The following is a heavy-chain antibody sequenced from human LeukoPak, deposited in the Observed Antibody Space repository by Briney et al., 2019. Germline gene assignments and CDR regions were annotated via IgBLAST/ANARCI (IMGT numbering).Heavy chain of an antibody. Sequence: SETLSLTCTVSGGSVTSGSYYWSWIRQPPGKGLEWIGYISYRGTTNYNPSLKSRVTISVDTSKNQFSLKLSSVTAADTAVYYCARSGNYYDSSGYYYGLDYWGQGTLVTVSS. V-gene: IGHV4-61*01. CDR1: GGSVTSGSYY. CDR3: ARSGNYYDSSGYYYGLDY. J-gene: IGHJ4*02. D-gene: IGHD3-22*01. CDR2: ISYRGTT.